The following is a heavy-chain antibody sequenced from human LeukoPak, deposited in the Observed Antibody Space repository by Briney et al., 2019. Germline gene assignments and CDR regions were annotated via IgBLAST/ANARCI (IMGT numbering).Heavy chain of an antibody. CDR1: GGPLSSYY. CDR2: IYYSGST. D-gene: IGHD1-1*01. Sequence: SETLSLTCTVSGGPLSSYYWSWIRQPPGKGLEWIGYIYYSGSTNYNPSLKSRVTISVDTSKNQFSLKLSSVTAADTAVYYCARASSPYNWNDGGWFDPWGQGTLVTVSS. J-gene: IGHJ5*02. CDR3: ARASSPYNWNDGGWFDP. V-gene: IGHV4-59*01.